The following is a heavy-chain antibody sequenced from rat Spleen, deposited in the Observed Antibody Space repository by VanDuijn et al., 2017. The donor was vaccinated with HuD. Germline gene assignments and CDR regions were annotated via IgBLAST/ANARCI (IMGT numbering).Heavy chain of an antibody. Sequence: EVQLVESGGGLVQPGRSLKVSCVASGFTFSNHGMHWIRQAPAKGLEWVSSISNDGVNTYYPDSVKGRFTISRDNAENIAFLRMNSLKSEDTGTYYCATLTPLFAYWGQGTLVTVSS. D-gene: IGHD3-1*01. CDR3: ATLTPLFAY. CDR2: ISNDGVNT. CDR1: GFTFSNHG. J-gene: IGHJ3*01. V-gene: IGHV5-19*01.